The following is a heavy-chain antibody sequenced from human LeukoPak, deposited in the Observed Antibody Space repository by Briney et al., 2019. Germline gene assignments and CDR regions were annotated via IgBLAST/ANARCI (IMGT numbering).Heavy chain of an antibody. CDR3: ARGRVTMPHAFDI. CDR1: GFTFSDHY. CDR2: TRNKANSYTT. J-gene: IGHJ3*02. D-gene: IGHD3-10*01. V-gene: IGHV3-72*01. Sequence: GALRLSCAASGFTFSDHYMDWVRQAPGKGLEWVGRTRNKANSYTTEYAESVKGRFTISRDDSKNSMYLQMNSLKTEDTAVYYCARGRVTMPHAFDIWGQGTMVTVSS.